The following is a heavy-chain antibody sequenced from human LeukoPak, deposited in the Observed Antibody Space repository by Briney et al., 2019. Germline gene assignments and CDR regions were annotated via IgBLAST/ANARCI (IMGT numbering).Heavy chain of an antibody. Sequence: SETLSLTCSASGGSISSASYYGGWIRQPPGKGLEWIGSLYYTGRTDYNPSLKSRVTISADTSNNQFSLRLSSVTAADTAVYYCARLYYDGWGGLDVWGQGTTVTVSS. V-gene: IGHV4-39*01. CDR3: ARLYYDGWGGLDV. D-gene: IGHD3-22*01. CDR2: LYYTGRT. J-gene: IGHJ6*02. CDR1: GGSISSASYY.